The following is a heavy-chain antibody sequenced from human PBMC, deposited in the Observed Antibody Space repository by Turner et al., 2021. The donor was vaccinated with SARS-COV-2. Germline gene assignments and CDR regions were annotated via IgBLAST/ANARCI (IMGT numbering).Heavy chain of an antibody. CDR1: GFTFRDNL. J-gene: IGHJ6*02. CDR3: VRGIFLVRGIIPGMDV. CDR2: AKTRPKNYAT. V-gene: IGHV3-72*01. Sequence: EVQLVESGGGLVQPGGSLRLSCAASGFTFRDNLMDWVRQAPGKGLDCVGRAKTRPKNYATEYAASVKGRFIISRDDSKNSLNLQINNLKTEDTAVYYCVRGIFLVRGIIPGMDVWGQGTTVTVSS. D-gene: IGHD3-10*01.